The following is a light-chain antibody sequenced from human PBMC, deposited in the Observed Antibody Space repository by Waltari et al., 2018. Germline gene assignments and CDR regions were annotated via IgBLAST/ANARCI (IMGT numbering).Light chain of an antibody. CDR1: NHNIGENY. CDR3: GTWETSLDAFV. CDR2: DND. J-gene: IGLJ1*01. Sequence: QSFLTQPPSVAAAPGQKVTISCSGRNHNIGENYVSWYQHLPGPAPKLLIYDNDNRPSGIPDRFSGSKSGTSATLGITALQTGDEADYYCGTWETSLDAFVFGPGTKVTVL. V-gene: IGLV1-51*01.